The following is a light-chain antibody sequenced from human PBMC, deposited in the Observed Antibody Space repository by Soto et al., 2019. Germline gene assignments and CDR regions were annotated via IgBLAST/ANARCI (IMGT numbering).Light chain of an antibody. V-gene: IGKV3-11*01. Sequence: EIVLTQSPATLSLSPGERATLSCRASQSVRTSLAWYQQKPDQPPRLLIYDASNSATGLPARFSGSGSGTDVTLTIMRLVPEDFAVYYFQQRSDGPVTFGPGNKVDNK. CDR3: QQRSDGPVT. CDR1: QSVRTS. CDR2: DAS. J-gene: IGKJ3*01.